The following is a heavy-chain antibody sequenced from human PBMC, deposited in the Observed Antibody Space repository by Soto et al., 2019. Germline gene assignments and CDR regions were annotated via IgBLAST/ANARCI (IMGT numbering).Heavy chain of an antibody. D-gene: IGHD3-10*01. J-gene: IGHJ5*02. CDR3: ARASDYYGSGSYTWFDP. V-gene: IGHV4-59*01. CDR1: GGSISSYY. Sequence: SETLSLTCTVSGGSISSYYWSWIRQPPGKGLEWIGYIYYSGSTNYNPSLKSRVTISVDTSKNQFPLKLSSVTAADTAVYYCARASDYYGSGSYTWFDPWGQGTLVTVSS. CDR2: IYYSGST.